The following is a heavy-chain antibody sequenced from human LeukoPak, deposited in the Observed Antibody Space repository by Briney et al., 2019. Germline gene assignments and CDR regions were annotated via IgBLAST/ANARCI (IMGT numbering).Heavy chain of an antibody. D-gene: IGHD2-2*02. CDR1: GYTFSDYS. CDR3: ARRTGISAVGYTPNYGLDV. Sequence: GASVKVSCKASGYTFSDYSLHWVRLAPGQGLEWMGWMNPNSGGTNYARKFQGRVTMTRDTSISTAYMELSRPRSDDTAVYYCARRTGISAVGYTPNYGLDVWGQGTTVNVSS. V-gene: IGHV1-2*02. J-gene: IGHJ6*02. CDR2: MNPNSGGT.